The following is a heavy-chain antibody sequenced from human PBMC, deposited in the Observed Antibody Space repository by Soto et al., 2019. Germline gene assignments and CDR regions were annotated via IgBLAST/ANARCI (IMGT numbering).Heavy chain of an antibody. J-gene: IGHJ3*02. CDR1: GFTFDDYA. CDR3: AKDILGSGVSGYPDDAFDI. Sequence: EVQLVESGGGLVQPGRSLRLSCAASGFTFDDYAMHWVRQAPGKGLEWVSGISWNSGSIGYADSVKGRFTISRDNAKNSLYLQMNSLRAEDTALYYCAKDILGSGVSGYPDDAFDIWGQGTMVTVSS. V-gene: IGHV3-9*01. D-gene: IGHD3-22*01. CDR2: ISWNSGSI.